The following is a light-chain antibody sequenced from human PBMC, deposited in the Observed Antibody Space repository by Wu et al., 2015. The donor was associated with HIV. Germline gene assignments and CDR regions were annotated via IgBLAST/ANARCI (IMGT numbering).Light chain of an antibody. V-gene: IGKV3-15*01. CDR3: QQYNEWPA. J-gene: IGKJ1*01. CDR1: KSVESD. CDR2: GAS. Sequence: VVMTQSPATLSVSPGERATLSCRASKSVESDLVWYQQKPGQAPKIIIYGASTRATGIPARFSGTGSGTEFTLTISSVQSEDFAIFIFCQQYNEWPAFGQGPRWKSN.